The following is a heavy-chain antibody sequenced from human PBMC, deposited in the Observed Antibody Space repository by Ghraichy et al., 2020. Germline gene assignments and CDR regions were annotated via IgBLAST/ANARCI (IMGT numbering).Heavy chain of an antibody. CDR3: AKVLPYYFDL. CDR2: IFQSGNT. D-gene: IGHD3-16*01. CDR1: GGSISGINW. V-gene: IGHV4-4*02. J-gene: IGHJ2*01. Sequence: SETLSLTCGVSGGSISGINWWSWVRQPPGKGLEWIGEIFQSGNTNYNRSLKSRVTISVDKSRTQFSLKLNSVTAADTAVYYCAKVLPYYFDLWGRDTLVTVSS.